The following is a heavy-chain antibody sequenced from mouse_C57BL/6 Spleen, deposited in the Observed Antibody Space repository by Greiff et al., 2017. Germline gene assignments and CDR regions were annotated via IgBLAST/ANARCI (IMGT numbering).Heavy chain of an antibody. CDR3: ARGDYGSSPLSMDY. D-gene: IGHD1-1*01. CDR1: GYTFTSYG. J-gene: IGHJ4*01. Sequence: EVMLVESGAELVRPGSSVKMSCKTSGYTFTSYGINWVKQRPGQGLEWIGYIYIGNGYTEYNEKFKGKATLTSDTSSSTAYMQLSSLTSEDSAIYFCARGDYGSSPLSMDYWGQGTSVTVSS. V-gene: IGHV1-58*01. CDR2: IYIGNGYT.